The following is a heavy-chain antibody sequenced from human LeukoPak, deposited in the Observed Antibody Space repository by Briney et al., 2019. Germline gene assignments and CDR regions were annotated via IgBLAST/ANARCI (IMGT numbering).Heavy chain of an antibody. V-gene: IGHV4-31*03. Sequence: SETLSLTCTVSGGPISSGGYYWSWIRQHPAKGLEWIGYIYYSGSTYYNPSLKSRVTISVDTSKNQFSLKLSSVTAADTAVYYCARDIMVRGVTAYYFDYWGQGTLVTVSS. CDR2: IYYSGST. CDR1: GGPISSGGYY. J-gene: IGHJ4*02. D-gene: IGHD3-10*01. CDR3: ARDIMVRGVTAYYFDY.